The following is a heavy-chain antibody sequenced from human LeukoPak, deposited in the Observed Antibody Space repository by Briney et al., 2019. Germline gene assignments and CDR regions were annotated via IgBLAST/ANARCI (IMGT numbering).Heavy chain of an antibody. CDR1: GYTFTSYG. CDR2: ISAYNGNT. Sequence: APVTVSCTASGYTFTSYGISWVRQAPGQGLEWMGWISAYNGNTNYAQKLQGRVTMTTVTSTSTAYMELRSLRSDDTAVYYCARGGAYYYDSSGYVPNDYWGQGTLVTVSS. J-gene: IGHJ4*02. V-gene: IGHV1-18*01. D-gene: IGHD3-22*01. CDR3: ARGGAYYYDSSGYVPNDY.